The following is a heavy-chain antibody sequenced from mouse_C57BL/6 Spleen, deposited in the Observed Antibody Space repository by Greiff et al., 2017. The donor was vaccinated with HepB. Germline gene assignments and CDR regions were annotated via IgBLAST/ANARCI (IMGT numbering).Heavy chain of an antibody. V-gene: IGHV5-4*01. CDR1: GFTFSSYA. CDR3: ARDPYYYGSSWYFDV. Sequence: EVQGVESGGGLVKPGGSLKLSCAASGFTFSSYAMSWVRQTPEKRLEWVATISDGGSYTYYPDNVKGRFTISRDNAKNNLYLQMSHLKSEDTAMYYCARDPYYYGSSWYFDVWGTGTTVTVSS. J-gene: IGHJ1*03. CDR2: ISDGGSYT. D-gene: IGHD1-1*01.